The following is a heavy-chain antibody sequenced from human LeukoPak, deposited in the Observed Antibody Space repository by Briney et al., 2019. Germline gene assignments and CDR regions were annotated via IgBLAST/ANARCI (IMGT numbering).Heavy chain of an antibody. CDR3: ARDRIGDTVTDY. V-gene: IGHV3-21*01. Sequence: GGSLGLSCAASGFTFSSYSMNWVRQAPGKGLEWVSSISSSSSYIYYADSVKGRFTISRDNAKNSLYLQMNSLRAEDTAVYYCARDRIGDTVTDYWGQGTLVTVSS. D-gene: IGHD4-11*01. CDR1: GFTFSSYS. CDR2: ISSSSSYI. J-gene: IGHJ4*02.